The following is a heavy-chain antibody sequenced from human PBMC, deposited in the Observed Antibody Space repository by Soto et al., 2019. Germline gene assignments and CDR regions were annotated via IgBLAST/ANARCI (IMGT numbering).Heavy chain of an antibody. D-gene: IGHD6-13*01. V-gene: IGHV3-48*01. CDR1: GFTFSSYS. CDR2: ISSGSATI. Sequence: GGSLRLSCAASGFTFSSYSMNWVRQAPGKGLEWVSYISSGSATIYYADSVKGRFTISRDNAKSSLYLQMNSLRAEDTAVYYCAKPIAAAGTVYWGQGTLVTVSS. CDR3: AKPIAAAGTVY. J-gene: IGHJ4*02.